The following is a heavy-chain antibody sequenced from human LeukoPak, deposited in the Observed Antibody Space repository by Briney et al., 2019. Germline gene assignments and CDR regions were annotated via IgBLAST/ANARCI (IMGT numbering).Heavy chain of an antibody. D-gene: IGHD1-1*01. V-gene: IGHV3-15*01. CDR1: GFTFNNAW. Sequence: PGGSLRLSCAASGFTFNNAWMNWVRQAPGKGLEWVGRIKSKTDGGTTDYAAPVKGRFTISRDDSKNTLYLQMNSLKTEDTAVYYCTTEDHIVRYNWNEGLAFWGQGTLVTVSS. CDR2: IKSKTDGGTT. J-gene: IGHJ4*02. CDR3: TTEDHIVRYNWNEGLAF.